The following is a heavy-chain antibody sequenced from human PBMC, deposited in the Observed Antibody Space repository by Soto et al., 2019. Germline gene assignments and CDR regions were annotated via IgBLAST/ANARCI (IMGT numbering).Heavy chain of an antibody. CDR1: GYTFTSYG. CDR2: ISAYNGNT. D-gene: IGHD3-3*01. V-gene: IGHV1-18*01. Sequence: VASVKVSCKASGYTFTSYGISWVRQAPGQGLEWMGWISAYNGNTNYAQKLQGRVTMTTDTSTSTAYMELRSLRSDDTAVYYRARWPNSYYDFWSGYYIDWVGGLSYYYGMDVWGQGTTVTVS. J-gene: IGHJ6*02. CDR3: ARWPNSYYDFWSGYYIDWVGGLSYYYGMDV.